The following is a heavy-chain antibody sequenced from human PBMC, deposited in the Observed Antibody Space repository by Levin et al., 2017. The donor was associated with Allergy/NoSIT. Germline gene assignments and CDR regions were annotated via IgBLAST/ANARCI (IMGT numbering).Heavy chain of an antibody. V-gene: IGHV3-23*01. J-gene: IGHJ4*02. CDR2: ISGSGGST. Sequence: LSLTCAASGFTFSSYAMSWVRQAPGKGLEWVSAISGSGGSTYYADSVKGRFTISRDNSKNTLYLQMNSLRAEDTAVYYCAKDRWYGSRETDYWGQGTLVTVSS. D-gene: IGHD3-10*01. CDR3: AKDRWYGSRETDY. CDR1: GFTFSSYA.